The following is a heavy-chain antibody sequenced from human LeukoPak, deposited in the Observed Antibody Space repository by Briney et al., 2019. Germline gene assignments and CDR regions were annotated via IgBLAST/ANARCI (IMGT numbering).Heavy chain of an antibody. V-gene: IGHV3-23*01. D-gene: IGHD6-19*01. Sequence: GGSLRLSCAASGFPFSSYAMSWVRPAPGKGLEWVSAISGSGGSTYYAGSVKGRFTISRDNSKNTLYLQMNSLRAEDTAVYYCAKGGQWLVYYFDYWGQGTLVTVSS. CDR1: GFPFSSYA. CDR2: ISGSGGST. J-gene: IGHJ4*02. CDR3: AKGGQWLVYYFDY.